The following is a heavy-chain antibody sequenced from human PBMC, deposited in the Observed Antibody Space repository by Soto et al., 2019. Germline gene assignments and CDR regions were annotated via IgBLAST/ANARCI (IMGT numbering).Heavy chain of an antibody. CDR2: INPATGAA. CDR3: ARGGGVGVAGSAAFDM. CDR1: GYPVTAYY. V-gene: IGHV1-2*02. Sequence: QLHLVQSGAVVKKPGASVTVSCSASGYPVTAYYMHWVRQAPGRGLEWMGGINPATGAAKYTQTFQGRVNMARDTSTMSAFMEARGLTSEDPAGFYCARGGGVGVAGSAAFDMWGQGTLVTVSS. D-gene: IGHD3-3*01. J-gene: IGHJ3*02.